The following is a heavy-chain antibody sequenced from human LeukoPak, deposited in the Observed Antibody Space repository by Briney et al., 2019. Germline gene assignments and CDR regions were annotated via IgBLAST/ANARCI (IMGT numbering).Heavy chain of an antibody. CDR1: GFTFDEHA. CDR3: ARVSDISVAAYFDY. CDR2: ISYSSETI. Sequence: GRSLRLSCAASGFTFDEHAMHWVRQAPGKGLEWVSGISYSSETIGYVDSVKGRFTISRDNRKNSLYLQMNSLRAEDTSLYYCARVSDISVAAYFDYWGQGTLVTVSS. V-gene: IGHV3-9*01. J-gene: IGHJ4*02. D-gene: IGHD3-9*01.